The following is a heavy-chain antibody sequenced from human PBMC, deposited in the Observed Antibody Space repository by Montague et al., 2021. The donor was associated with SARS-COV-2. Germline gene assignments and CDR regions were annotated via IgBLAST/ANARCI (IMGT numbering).Heavy chain of an antibody. CDR1: GGSFSGYY. J-gene: IGHJ3*02. V-gene: IGHV4-34*01. CDR2: INHSGSI. CDR3: ARVPDYYDSSGYYFDAFDI. D-gene: IGHD3-22*01. Sequence: SETLSLTCAVYGGSFSGYYWSWIRQPPGKGLEWIGEINHSGSINXXPSLKSRVTISVDTSKNQFSLKLSSVTAADTAVYYRARVPDYYDSSGYYFDAFDIWGQGTMVTVSS.